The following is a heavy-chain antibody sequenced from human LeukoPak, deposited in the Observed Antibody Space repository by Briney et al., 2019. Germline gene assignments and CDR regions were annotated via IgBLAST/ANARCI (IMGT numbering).Heavy chain of an antibody. CDR1: GFTFSSYW. CDR2: IKQDGSEK. Sequence: PGGSLRFSCAASGFTFSSYWMSWVRQAPGKGLEWVANIKQDGSEKYYVDSVKGRFTISRDNAKNSLYLQMNSLRAEDTAVYYCARYYDFWSGYYTSDYWGQGTLVTVSS. J-gene: IGHJ4*02. V-gene: IGHV3-7*01. D-gene: IGHD3-3*01. CDR3: ARYYDFWSGYYTSDY.